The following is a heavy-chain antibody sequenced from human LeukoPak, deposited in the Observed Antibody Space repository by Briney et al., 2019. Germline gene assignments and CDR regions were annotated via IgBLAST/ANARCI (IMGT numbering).Heavy chain of an antibody. CDR2: ISGSGGST. V-gene: IGHV3-23*01. J-gene: IGHJ4*02. CDR3: AKGPRLLDFDY. CDR1: GFTFSSYG. D-gene: IGHD2-15*01. Sequence: GGTLRLSCAASGFTFSSYGMSWVRQAPGKGLEWVSAISGSGGSTYYADSVKGRFTISRDNSKNTLYLQMNSLRAEDTAVYYCAKGPRLLDFDYWGQGTLVTVSS.